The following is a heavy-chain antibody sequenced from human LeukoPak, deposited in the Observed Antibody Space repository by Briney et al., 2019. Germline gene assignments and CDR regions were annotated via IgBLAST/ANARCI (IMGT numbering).Heavy chain of an antibody. Sequence: GGSLRLSCAASGFTVSTSYVSWVRQAPGKGLEWVSVIYSGGNTYYADSVKGRFTISRDDSKNSLYLQMNSLRVEDTAVYYCARETGPYDAFDIWGQGTMVTVSS. CDR2: IYSGGNT. CDR3: ARETGPYDAFDI. V-gene: IGHV3-66*01. J-gene: IGHJ3*02. CDR1: GFTVSTSY.